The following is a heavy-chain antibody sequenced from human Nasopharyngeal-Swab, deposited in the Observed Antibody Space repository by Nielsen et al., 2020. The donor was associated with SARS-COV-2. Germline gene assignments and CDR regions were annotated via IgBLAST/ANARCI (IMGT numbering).Heavy chain of an antibody. Sequence: GESLKISCAVSGLTFSSYDMNWVRQAPGKGLEWISYISSSGSATNYADSVKGRFSISRDSSKNTLYLQMDSLRGEDTAVYYCARDAPAHYGAFYWGRGTLVTVSS. CDR2: ISSSGSAT. J-gene: IGHJ4*02. V-gene: IGHV3-48*01. CDR1: GLTFSSYD. CDR3: ARDAPAHYGAFY. D-gene: IGHD4-17*01.